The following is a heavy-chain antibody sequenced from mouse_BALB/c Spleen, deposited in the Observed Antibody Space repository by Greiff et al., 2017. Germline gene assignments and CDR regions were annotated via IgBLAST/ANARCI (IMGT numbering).Heavy chain of an antibody. CDR3: ARERDYGYDGAWFAY. CDR2: INPYNDGT. J-gene: IGHJ3*01. D-gene: IGHD2-2*01. Sequence: VQLQQSGPELVKPGASVKMSCKASGYTFTSYVMHWVKQKPGQGLEWIGYINPYNDGTKYNEKFKGKATLTSDKSSSTAYMELSSLTSEDSAVYYCARERDYGYDGAWFAYWGQGTLVTVSA. V-gene: IGHV1-14*01. CDR1: GYTFTSYV.